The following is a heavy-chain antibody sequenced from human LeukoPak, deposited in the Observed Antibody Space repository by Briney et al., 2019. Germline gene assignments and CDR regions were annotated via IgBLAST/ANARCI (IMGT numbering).Heavy chain of an antibody. D-gene: IGHD3-10*01. Sequence: ASVKVPCKASGYTFTSYGISWVRQAPGQGLEWMGWISAYNGNTNYAQKLQGRVTMTTDTSTSTAYMELRSLRSDDTAVYYCARDAKTYYYGSGSYYRKLDYWGQGTLVTVSS. CDR1: GYTFTSYG. J-gene: IGHJ4*02. V-gene: IGHV1-18*01. CDR2: ISAYNGNT. CDR3: ARDAKTYYYGSGSYYRKLDY.